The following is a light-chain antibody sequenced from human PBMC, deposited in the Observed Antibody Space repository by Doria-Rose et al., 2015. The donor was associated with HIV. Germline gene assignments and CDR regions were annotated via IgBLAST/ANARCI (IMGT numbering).Light chain of an antibody. CDR3: QQYYITPRT. Sequence: DIQMTQSPDSLAVSLGERATINCKSSQSVLYSSNNRNFLAWYRQRPGQPPKLLIYWASTRESGVPDRFSGSGSGTDFTLTISSLQAEDVAVYYCQQYYITPRTFGQGTKVEIK. CDR2: WAS. V-gene: IGKV4-1*01. J-gene: IGKJ1*01. CDR1: QSVLYSSNNRNF.